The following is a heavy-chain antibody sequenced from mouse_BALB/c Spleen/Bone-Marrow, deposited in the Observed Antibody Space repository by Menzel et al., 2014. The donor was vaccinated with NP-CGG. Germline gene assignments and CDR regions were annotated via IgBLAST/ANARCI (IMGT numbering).Heavy chain of an antibody. Sequence: EVQLQQSGPELVKPGASVKMSCKASGYTFTSYVMHWVKQKPGQGLEWLGYINPYNDGTKYNEKFKGKATLTSDKSSSTAYMELSSLNSEDSAVYYCARWRYPYAMDYRGQGTSVTISS. D-gene: IGHD5-1-1*01. CDR1: GYTFTSYV. CDR2: INPYNDGT. CDR3: ARWRYPYAMDY. J-gene: IGHJ4*01. V-gene: IGHV1-14*01.